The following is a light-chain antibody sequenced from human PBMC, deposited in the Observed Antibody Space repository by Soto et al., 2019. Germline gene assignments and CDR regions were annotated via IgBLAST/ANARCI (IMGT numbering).Light chain of an antibody. CDR1: SSDDGGYNY. CDR2: EVS. Sequence: QSVLTQPASVSGSPGQSITISCTGTSSDDGGYNYVSWYQQHPGKAPKLMIYEVSNRPSGVSNRFSGSKSGNTASLTISGLQAEDEADYYCSSYTSSSTLEGVFGTGTKVTVL. J-gene: IGLJ1*01. CDR3: SSYTSSSTLEGV. V-gene: IGLV2-14*01.